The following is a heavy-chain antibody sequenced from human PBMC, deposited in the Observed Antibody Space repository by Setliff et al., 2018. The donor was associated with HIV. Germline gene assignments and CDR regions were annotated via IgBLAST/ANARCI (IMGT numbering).Heavy chain of an antibody. Sequence: LRLSCAASGFTSSSYWMHWVRQAPGKGLMWVSNISPDGSSADYADSVKGRFTISRDNAKNTLYLQMNSLRAEDTAVYYCAGYSTSSAQFDPWGQGTLVTVSS. CDR1: GFTSSSYW. D-gene: IGHD1-26*01. V-gene: IGHV3-74*01. CDR3: AGYSTSSAQFDP. CDR2: ISPDGSSA. J-gene: IGHJ5*02.